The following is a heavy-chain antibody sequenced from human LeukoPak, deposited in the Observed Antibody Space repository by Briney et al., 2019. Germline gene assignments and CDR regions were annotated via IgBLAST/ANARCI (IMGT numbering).Heavy chain of an antibody. Sequence: PGRSLRLSCAASGFTFSSYAMHWVRQAPGKGLEWVAVISYDGSNKYYADSVKGRFTISRDNSKNTLYLQMNSLRAEDTAVYYCARDPGDHRYRYCSSTSCGALRYFDYWGQGTLVTVSS. CDR2: ISYDGSNK. CDR1: GFTFSSYA. D-gene: IGHD2-2*01. V-gene: IGHV3-30-3*01. J-gene: IGHJ4*02. CDR3: ARDPGDHRYRYCSSTSCGALRYFDY.